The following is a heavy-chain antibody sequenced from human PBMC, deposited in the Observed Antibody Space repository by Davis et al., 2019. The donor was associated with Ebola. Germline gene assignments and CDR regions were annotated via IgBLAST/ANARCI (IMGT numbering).Heavy chain of an antibody. CDR2: INHSGST. CDR3: ARGHYGDSFDY. CDR1: AGSFSGYY. V-gene: IGHV4-34*01. J-gene: IGHJ4*02. D-gene: IGHD4-17*01. Sequence: SETLSLTCAVYAGSFSGYYWSWIRQPPGKGLEWIGEINHSGSTNYNPSLKSRVTISVDTSKNQFSLKLSSVTAADTAVYYCARGHYGDSFDYWGQGTLVTVSS.